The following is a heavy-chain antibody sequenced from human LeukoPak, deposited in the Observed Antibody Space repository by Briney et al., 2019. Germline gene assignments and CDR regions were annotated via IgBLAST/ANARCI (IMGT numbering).Heavy chain of an antibody. CDR3: ARHGSYGWFGELYPSSLDY. V-gene: IGHV3-30-3*01. J-gene: IGHJ4*02. CDR1: GFTFSTYA. Sequence: PGRSLRLSCAASGFTFSTYALHWVRQAPGKGLAWVAVISSDGSHKYYADSVRGRFSISRDNSKNTLYLQMDSLRAEDSAVYYCARHGSYGWFGELYPSSLDYWGQGTLVTVSS. CDR2: ISSDGSHK. D-gene: IGHD3-10*01.